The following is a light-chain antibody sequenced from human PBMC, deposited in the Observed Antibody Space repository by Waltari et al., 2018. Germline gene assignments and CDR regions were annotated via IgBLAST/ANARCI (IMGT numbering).Light chain of an antibody. Sequence: QSALTQHASVSGSPGQSITISCTGSSSDIGDYKYVSSYKHHPGQDPNLMIYDVSNRPSGVSNRFPGSQSGNTASLTISGLLAEDEANYYCASYTSITVIFGGGTKLTVL. J-gene: IGLJ2*01. CDR3: ASYTSITVI. CDR1: SSDIGDYKY. CDR2: DVS. V-gene: IGLV2-14*03.